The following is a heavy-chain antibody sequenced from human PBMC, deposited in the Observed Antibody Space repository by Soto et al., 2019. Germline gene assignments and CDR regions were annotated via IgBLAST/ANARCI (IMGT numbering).Heavy chain of an antibody. Sequence: QLQLQESGPGLVKPSETLSLTCSVSDDSINSDIYYWGWIRQPPGKGLELIGSIYYRGNAYYNPSLRTRGPISLDKAKSQFSVKLNSVPAADSAVYFCARLEGLSTISYYFDFWGPGALVTVSS. V-gene: IGHV4-39*01. CDR2: IYYRGNA. D-gene: IGHD2-21*02. CDR3: ARLEGLSTISYYFDF. J-gene: IGHJ4*02. CDR1: DDSINSDIYY.